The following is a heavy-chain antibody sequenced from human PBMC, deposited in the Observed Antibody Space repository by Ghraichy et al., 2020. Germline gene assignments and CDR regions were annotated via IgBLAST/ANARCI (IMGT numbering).Heavy chain of an antibody. Sequence: ASVKVSCKASGYTFTGYYMHWVRQAPGQGLEWMGWINPNSGGTNYAQKFQGRVTMTRDTSISTAYMELSRLRSDDTAVYYCARELKSIAAAGTWFDPWGQGTLVTVSS. CDR2: INPNSGGT. CDR3: ARELKSIAAAGTWFDP. D-gene: IGHD6-13*01. J-gene: IGHJ5*02. CDR1: GYTFTGYY. V-gene: IGHV1-2*02.